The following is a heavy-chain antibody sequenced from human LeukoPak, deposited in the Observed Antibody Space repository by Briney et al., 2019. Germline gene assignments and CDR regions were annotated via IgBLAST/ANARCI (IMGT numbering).Heavy chain of an antibody. CDR3: ASLYGGDYNLYYYGMDV. D-gene: IGHD4-17*01. CDR1: GGTFSSYA. V-gene: IGHV1-69*04. Sequence: SVKVSCKASGGTFSSYAISWVRQAPGQGLEWMGRIIPILGIANYAQKFQGRVTITADKSTSTAYMELSSLRSEDTAVYYCASLYGGDYNLYYYGMDVWGQGTTVTVSS. J-gene: IGHJ6*02. CDR2: IIPILGIA.